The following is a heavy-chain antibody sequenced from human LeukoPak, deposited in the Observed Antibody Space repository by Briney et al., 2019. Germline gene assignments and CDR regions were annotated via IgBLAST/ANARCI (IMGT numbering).Heavy chain of an antibody. Sequence: QTGGSLRLSCAASGFTVSSNYMSWVRQAPGKGLEWVSVIYSGGSTYYADSVKGRFTISRDNSKSTLYLQMNSLRAEDTAVYYCARVSGITMVRGVISDAFDIWGQGTMVTVSS. CDR2: IYSGGST. D-gene: IGHD3-10*01. J-gene: IGHJ3*02. CDR1: GFTVSSNY. V-gene: IGHV3-53*01. CDR3: ARVSGITMVRGVISDAFDI.